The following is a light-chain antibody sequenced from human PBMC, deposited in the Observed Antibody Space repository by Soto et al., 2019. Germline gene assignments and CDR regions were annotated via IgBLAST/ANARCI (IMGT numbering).Light chain of an antibody. CDR2: GAS. J-gene: IGKJ2*01. CDR1: QSVSSN. V-gene: IGKV3-15*01. CDR3: QQYNNWPPYT. Sequence: EIVMTQSPATLSVSPGERVTLSCRASQSVSSNLAWYQHKPGQAPRLLIFGASTRATGVSARFGGSGSGTEFTLTISRLQSEDFAVYYCQQYNNWPPYTFGQGTKLEIK.